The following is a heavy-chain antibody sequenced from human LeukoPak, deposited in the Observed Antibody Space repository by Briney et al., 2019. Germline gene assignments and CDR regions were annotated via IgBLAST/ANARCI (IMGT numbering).Heavy chain of an antibody. CDR3: AKDSGYSSGWYDSFDY. D-gene: IGHD6-19*01. V-gene: IGHV3-23*01. J-gene: IGHJ4*02. CDR2: ISGSGGST. Sequence: GGSLRLSCAASGFTFSSYGMSWVRQAPGKGLVWVSAISGSGGSTYYADSVKGRFTISRDNSKNTLYLQMNSLRAEDTAVYYCAKDSGYSSGWYDSFDYWGQGTLVTVSS. CDR1: GFTFSSYG.